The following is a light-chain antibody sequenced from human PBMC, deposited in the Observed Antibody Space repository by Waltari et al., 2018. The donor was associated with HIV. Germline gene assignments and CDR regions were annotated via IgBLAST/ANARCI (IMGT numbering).Light chain of an antibody. CDR2: GAS. V-gene: IGKV3-15*01. Sequence: EIVLTQSPVSLSLSPGERATLSCRASQSVSSNLAWYQQKPGQAPSLLLYGASTRATVIPARFSGSGSGTEFTLTIDSLQPDDFTLYYCQQYNNWPRTFGQGTKVEI. CDR3: QQYNNWPRT. J-gene: IGKJ1*01. CDR1: QSVSSN.